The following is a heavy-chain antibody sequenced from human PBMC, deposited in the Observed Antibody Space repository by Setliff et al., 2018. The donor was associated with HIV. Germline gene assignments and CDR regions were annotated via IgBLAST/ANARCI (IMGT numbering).Heavy chain of an antibody. J-gene: IGHJ3*02. Sequence: GASVNVSCKASGDTFRSRAFNWVRQAPGQGLEWMGIINPSGGSTSYAQKFQGRVTMTGDTSTSRAYMELSGLRTEDTAVYYCAADPQTGTTSYDAFDIWGQGTVVTVSS. CDR2: INPSGGST. CDR1: GDTFRSRA. D-gene: IGHD1-7*01. V-gene: IGHV1-46*01. CDR3: AADPQTGTTSYDAFDI.